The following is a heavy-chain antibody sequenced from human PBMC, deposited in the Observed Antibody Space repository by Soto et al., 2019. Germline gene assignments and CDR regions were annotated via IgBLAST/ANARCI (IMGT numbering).Heavy chain of an antibody. CDR1: GFNFRFNG. V-gene: IGHV3-23*01. D-gene: IGHD3-16*02. CDR2: LGGADGGT. J-gene: IGHJ4*02. CDR3: AKGGVIATFGGVIVPYYFDS. Sequence: GGSWRRSCQVSGFNFRFNGVSWVRQAPGKGLEWVSTLGGADGGTHYADSVKGRFTISRDNSKDTLYLQMNNLRAEDTALYYCAKGGVIATFGGVIVPYYFDSWGQGTPVTVSS.